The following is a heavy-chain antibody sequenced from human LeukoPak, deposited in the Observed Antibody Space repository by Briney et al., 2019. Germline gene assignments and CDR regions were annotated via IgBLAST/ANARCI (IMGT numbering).Heavy chain of an antibody. CDR3: ASPADHYFDY. CDR1: GFTFSSYS. D-gene: IGHD2-2*01. CDR2: ISSSSSYI. V-gene: IGHV3-21*01. Sequence: GGSLRLSCAASGFTFSSYSMNWVRQAPGRGLEWVSSISSSSSYIYYADSVKGRFTISRDNAKNSLYLQMNSLRAEDTAVYYCASPADHYFDYWGQGTLVTVSS. J-gene: IGHJ4*02.